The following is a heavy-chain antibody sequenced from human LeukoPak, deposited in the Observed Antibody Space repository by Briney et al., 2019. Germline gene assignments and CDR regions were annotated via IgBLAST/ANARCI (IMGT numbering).Heavy chain of an antibody. D-gene: IGHD3-10*01. J-gene: IGHJ3*02. CDR2: IYTSGST. CDR3: ARDQYYYGSENAFDI. Sequence: SETLSLTCTVSGGSISSYYWSWIRQPAGKGLEWIGRIYTSGSTNYNPSLKSRVTMSVDTSKNQFSLKLSSVTAADTAVYYCARDQYYYGSENAFDIWGQGTMVTVSS. CDR1: GGSISSYY. V-gene: IGHV4-4*07.